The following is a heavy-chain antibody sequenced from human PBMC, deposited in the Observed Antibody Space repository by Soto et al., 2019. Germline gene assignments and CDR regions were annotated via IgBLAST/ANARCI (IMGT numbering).Heavy chain of an antibody. CDR2: ITDSGST. Sequence: QVQLQQWGAGLLKPSETLSLTCAVYGGSLSGYDWAWIRQSPGKGLEWIGEITDSGSTRYNPSLKGGVPISIDPSTNQCSLKLTSGTAADTALYYCARGVPGYWGQGTLVTVSS. D-gene: IGHD7-27*01. CDR1: GGSLSGYD. V-gene: IGHV4-34*01. J-gene: IGHJ4*02. CDR3: ARGVPGY.